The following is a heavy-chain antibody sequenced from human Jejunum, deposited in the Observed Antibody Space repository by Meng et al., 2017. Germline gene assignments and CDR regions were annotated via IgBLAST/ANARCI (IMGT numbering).Heavy chain of an antibody. D-gene: IGHD4-23*01. Sequence: QGQLQQWGTGLFKPSETLSLICAVYGGSFTDYYWSWIRQPPGKGLEWIGDIHHSGNTIYNASLKSRVTISVDTSNNQFSLELSSVTAADTAVYYCARVIRGTEVTGTDAFDIWGQGTMVTVSS. CDR3: ARVIRGTEVTGTDAFDI. CDR2: IHHSGNT. J-gene: IGHJ3*02. V-gene: IGHV4-34*02. CDR1: GGSFTDYY.